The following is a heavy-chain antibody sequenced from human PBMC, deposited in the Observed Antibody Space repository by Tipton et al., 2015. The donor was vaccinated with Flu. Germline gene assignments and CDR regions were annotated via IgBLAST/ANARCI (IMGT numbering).Heavy chain of an antibody. D-gene: IGHD4-11*01. CDR1: GDSISSDYY. CDR3: ARRDYSNYVSDPKSWFDP. V-gene: IGHV4-38-2*01. CDR2: VSRTGDT. Sequence: TLSLTCAVSGDSISSDYYWGWIRQFPGKGLEWIGSVSRTGDTNYNTSLQSRVTISIDTSKKQFSLKLKSVTAADMAVYYCARRDYSNYVSDPKSWFDPWGQGTLGAVSS. J-gene: IGHJ5*02.